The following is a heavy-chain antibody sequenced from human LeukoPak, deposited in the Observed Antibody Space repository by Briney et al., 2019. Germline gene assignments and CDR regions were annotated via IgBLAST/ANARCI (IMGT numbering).Heavy chain of an antibody. CDR1: GGSISSGSYY. Sequence: SETLSLTCTVSGGSISSGSYYWSWIRQPAGKGLEWIGRIYTSGSTNYNPSLKSRVTISVDTSKNQFSLKLSSVTAADTAVYYCARVSGGSGSYYYYYYMDVWGKGTTVTISS. J-gene: IGHJ6*03. CDR3: ARVSGGSGSYYYYYYMDV. D-gene: IGHD3-10*01. V-gene: IGHV4-61*02. CDR2: IYTSGST.